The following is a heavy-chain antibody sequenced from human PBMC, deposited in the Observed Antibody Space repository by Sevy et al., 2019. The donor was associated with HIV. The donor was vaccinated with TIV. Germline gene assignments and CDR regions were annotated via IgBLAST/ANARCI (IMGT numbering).Heavy chain of an antibody. J-gene: IGHJ6*03. CDR2: ISSSSSTI. CDR3: AGVGIAAAGIQGGNYYYYYYMDV. CDR1: GFTFSSYS. V-gene: IGHV3-48*02. Sequence: GGSLRLSCAASGFTFSSYSMNWVRQAPGKGLEWVSYISSSSSTIYYADSGKGRFTISRDNAKNSLYLQMNSLRDEDTAVYYCAGVGIAAAGIQGGNYYYYYYMDVWGKGTTVTVSS. D-gene: IGHD6-13*01.